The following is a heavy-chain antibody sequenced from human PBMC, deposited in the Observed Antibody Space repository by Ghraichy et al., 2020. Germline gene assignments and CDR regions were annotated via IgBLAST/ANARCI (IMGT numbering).Heavy chain of an antibody. D-gene: IGHD1-14*01. CDR1: GFSFTDYW. J-gene: IGHJ4*02. V-gene: IGHV3-74*01. CDR3: VRSYKDGLRHFDY. CDR2: LNIDGTTV. Sequence: XGSLRLSCAASGFSFTDYWMHWVRQTPGRGLEWVSHLNIDGTTVNYADSVKGRFTISRDNAKNTMYLQMISLTVEDTAVYYCVRSYKDGLRHFDYWGQGTLVTVSS.